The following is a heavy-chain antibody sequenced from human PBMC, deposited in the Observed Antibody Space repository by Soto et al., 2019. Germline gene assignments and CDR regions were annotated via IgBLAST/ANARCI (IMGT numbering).Heavy chain of an antibody. CDR3: AKDKEASYESSGYSDY. D-gene: IGHD3-22*01. V-gene: IGHV3-9*01. CDR1: GFTFDDYA. J-gene: IGHJ4*02. CDR2: ISWNSGSI. Sequence: EVQLVESGGGLVQPGRSLRLSCAASGFTFDDYAMHWVRQAPGKGLEWVSGISWNSGSIGYADSVKGRFTISRDNAKNSLYLQMNSLRAEDTALYYCAKDKEASYESSGYSDYWGQGTLVTVSS.